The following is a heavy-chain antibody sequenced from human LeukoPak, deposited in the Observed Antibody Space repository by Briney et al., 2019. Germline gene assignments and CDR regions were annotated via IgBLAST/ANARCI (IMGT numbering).Heavy chain of an antibody. Sequence: GRSLRLSCAASGFTFSSYGMHWVRQAPGKGLEWVAVISYDGSNKYYADSVKGRFTISRDNSKNTLYLQMNSLRAEDTAVYYCAKDLEFGEYYMDVWGKGTTVTISS. V-gene: IGHV3-30*18. CDR1: GFTFSSYG. J-gene: IGHJ6*03. CDR3: AKDLEFGEYYMDV. CDR2: ISYDGSNK. D-gene: IGHD3-10*01.